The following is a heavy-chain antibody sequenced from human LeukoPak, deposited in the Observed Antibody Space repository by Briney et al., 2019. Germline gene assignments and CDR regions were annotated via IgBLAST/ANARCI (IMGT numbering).Heavy chain of an antibody. Sequence: SQTLSLTCTVSGGSISSGDYYWSWIRQPPGKGLEWIGYIYYSGSTYYNPSLKSRVTISVDTSKNQFSLKLSSVTAADTAVYYCARRRRAAAGTPAFDYWGQGTLVTVSS. J-gene: IGHJ4*02. CDR3: ARRRRAAAGTPAFDY. CDR2: IYYSGST. V-gene: IGHV4-30-4*01. D-gene: IGHD6-13*01. CDR1: GGSISSGDYY.